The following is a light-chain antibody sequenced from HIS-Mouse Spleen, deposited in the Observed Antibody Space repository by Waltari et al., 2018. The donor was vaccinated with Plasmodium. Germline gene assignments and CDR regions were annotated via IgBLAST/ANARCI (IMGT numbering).Light chain of an antibody. V-gene: IGLV3-21*02. CDR1: NIGSKS. Sequence: SYVLTQPPSVSVAPGQTARITCGGDNIGSKSVQWYQQKPGQAPVLVGYDDSDRPSGIPERFSGSNSGNTATLTISRVEAGDEADYYCQVWDSSSDHVVFGGGTKLTVL. CDR2: DDS. J-gene: IGLJ2*01. CDR3: QVWDSSSDHVV.